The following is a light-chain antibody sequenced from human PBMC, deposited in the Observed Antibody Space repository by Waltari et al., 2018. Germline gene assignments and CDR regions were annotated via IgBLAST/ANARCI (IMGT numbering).Light chain of an antibody. Sequence: QSGLTQPPSVSGAPGQRVTISCPGTSPILGADSDVHWYQVLPGTAPKLLLLGNKNRPSGAPERFSGSKSGTSAPLAITGVQAEDEADYCQSYDSSLTASVFGGGTKLTVL. CDR3: QSYDSSLTASV. CDR1: SPILGADSD. CDR2: GNK. V-gene: IGLV1-40*01. J-gene: IGLJ2*01.